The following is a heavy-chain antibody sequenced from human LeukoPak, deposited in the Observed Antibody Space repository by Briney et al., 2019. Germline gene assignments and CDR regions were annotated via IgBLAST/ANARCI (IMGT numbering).Heavy chain of an antibody. D-gene: IGHD3-10*01. CDR1: GYTFSGTGWY. V-gene: IGHV1-2*02. Sequence: ASVKVSCKASGYTFSGTGWYLYWLRQAPGQGLECMGWIHPNSGDTAYAQKFEGSVAMTRDTSNSTAYMELRRLRPDDTAVYFWARDGPAQMVELDCWRQGSLVTVSS. CDR3: ARDGPAQMVELDC. J-gene: IGHJ4*01. CDR2: IHPNSGDT.